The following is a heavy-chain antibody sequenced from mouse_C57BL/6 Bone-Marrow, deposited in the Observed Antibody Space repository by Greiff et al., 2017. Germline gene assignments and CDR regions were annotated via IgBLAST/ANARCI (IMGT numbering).Heavy chain of an antibody. D-gene: IGHD1-1*01. CDR2: ISDGGGYT. CDR3: ARGDVYDSSYWYFDV. J-gene: IGHJ1*03. V-gene: IGHV5-4*01. Sequence: EVQLVESGGGLVKPGGSLKLSCAASGFTFSSYAMSWVRQTPEKRLEWVATISDGGGYTYYPDNVKGRVTISRDNAKNNLYLQMSRLKSEDAAMYYCARGDVYDSSYWYFDVWGTGTTVTVSS. CDR1: GFTFSSYA.